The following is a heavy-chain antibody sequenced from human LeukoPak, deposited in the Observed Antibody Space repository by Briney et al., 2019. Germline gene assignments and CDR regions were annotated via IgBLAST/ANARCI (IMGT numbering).Heavy chain of an antibody. CDR1: GFTFSDTW. V-gene: IGHV3-74*01. D-gene: IGHD3-10*01. CDR2: IRSDGSDT. J-gene: IGHJ4*02. CDR3: AIKQVRGVIDFDY. Sequence: GGSLRLSCAASGFTFSDTWMHWVRQAPGEGLVWVSRIRSDGSDTRYAESVKGRFTISRDNSKNTLYLQMNSLRAEDTAVYYCAIKQVRGVIDFDYWGQGTLVTVSS.